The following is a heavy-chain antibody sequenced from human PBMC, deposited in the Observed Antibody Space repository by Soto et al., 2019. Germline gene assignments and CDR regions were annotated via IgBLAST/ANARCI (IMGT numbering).Heavy chain of an antibody. D-gene: IGHD3-22*01. V-gene: IGHV3-23*01. CDR2: TSGSGDTT. CDR1: GFTFTSYA. Sequence: EVRLLESGGGLVQTGGSLSLSCTASGFTFTSYAMSWVRQAPGKGLEWVSATSGSGDTTYYADSVKGRFTISRDNSKKTLFLQMNSLRAEDTAIYYCAKMVHGGYVSYFDYWGQGNLVIVSS. J-gene: IGHJ4*02. CDR3: AKMVHGGYVSYFDY.